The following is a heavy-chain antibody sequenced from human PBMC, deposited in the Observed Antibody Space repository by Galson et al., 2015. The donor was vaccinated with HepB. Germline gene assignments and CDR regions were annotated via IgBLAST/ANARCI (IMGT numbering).Heavy chain of an antibody. J-gene: IGHJ4*02. CDR3: AREGRDSSGYYPLDY. Sequence: SVKVACKASGGTFSSYAISWVRQAPGQGLEWRGGIIPIFGTANYAQKFQGRVTITADESTSTAYMELSSLRSEDTAVYYCAREGRDSSGYYPLDYWGQGTLVTVSS. CDR2: IIPIFGTA. D-gene: IGHD3-22*01. V-gene: IGHV1-69*13. CDR1: GGTFSSYA.